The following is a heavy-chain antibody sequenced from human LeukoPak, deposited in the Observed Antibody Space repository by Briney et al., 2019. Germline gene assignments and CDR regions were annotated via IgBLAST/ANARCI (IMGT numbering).Heavy chain of an antibody. D-gene: IGHD5-18*01. CDR2: IYYSGST. CDR1: GGSISSGGYY. V-gene: IGHV4-31*03. CDR3: ARDFSSYGNGAVDY. J-gene: IGHJ4*02. Sequence: SKTLSLTCTVSGGSISSGGYYWSWIRQHPGKGLEWIGYIYYSGSTYYNPSLKSRVTISVDTSKNQFSLKLSSVTAADTAVYYCARDFSSYGNGAVDYWGQGTLVTVSS.